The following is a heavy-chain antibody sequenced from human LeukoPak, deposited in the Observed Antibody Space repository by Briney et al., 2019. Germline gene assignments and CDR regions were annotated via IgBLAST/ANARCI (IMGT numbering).Heavy chain of an antibody. V-gene: IGHV3-48*03. CDR3: ARADCSGGSCYNGMDV. D-gene: IGHD2-15*01. CDR1: GFTFSSYE. J-gene: IGHJ6*02. CDR2: ISSSGSTI. Sequence: GGSLTLSCAASGFTFSSYEMNWVRQAPGKGLEWVSYISSSGSTIYYADSVKGRFTISRDNAKNSLYLQMNSLRAEDTAVYYCARADCSGGSCYNGMDVWGQGTTVTVSS.